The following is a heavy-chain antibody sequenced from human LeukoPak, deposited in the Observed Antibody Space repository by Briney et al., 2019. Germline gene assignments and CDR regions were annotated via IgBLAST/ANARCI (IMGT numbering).Heavy chain of an antibody. D-gene: IGHD5-12*01. V-gene: IGHV3-21*01. CDR2: ISSSSSYI. CDR3: ARGDSGYASNWFDP. Sequence: GGSLRLSCAASGFTFSSYSMNWVRQAPGKGLEWVSSISSSSSYIYYADSVKGRFTISRDNAKNSLYLQMNSLRAEDTAVYYCARGDSGYASNWFDPWGQGTLVTVSS. CDR1: GFTFSSYS. J-gene: IGHJ5*02.